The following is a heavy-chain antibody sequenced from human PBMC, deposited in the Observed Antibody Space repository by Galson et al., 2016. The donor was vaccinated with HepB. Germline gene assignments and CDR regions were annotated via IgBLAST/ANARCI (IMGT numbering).Heavy chain of an antibody. Sequence: TLSLTCTVVSGGSISSGGYYWNWIRQHPGKGLEWIGHIYYSGSTYYNPSLTSRLTISVDTSKNQFSLKLSSVTAADTAVYYCARGTNYVWGSYRTHFDYWGQGTLVTVSS. CDR2: IYYSGST. D-gene: IGHD3-16*02. V-gene: IGHV4-31*03. J-gene: IGHJ4*02. CDR1: GGSISSGGYY. CDR3: ARGTNYVWGSYRTHFDY.